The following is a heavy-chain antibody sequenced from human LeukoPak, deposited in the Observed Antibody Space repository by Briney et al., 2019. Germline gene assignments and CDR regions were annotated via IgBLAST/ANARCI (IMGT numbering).Heavy chain of an antibody. CDR2: ISGSGGST. V-gene: IGHV3-23*01. J-gene: IGHJ6*03. D-gene: IGHD4-17*01. Sequence: PGGSLRLSCAASGFTFSSYAMSWVRQAPGKGLEWVSAISGSGGSTYYADSVKGRFTISRDNSKNTLYLQMNSLRAEDTAVYYCARVNGDYPVLLYYYYYYMDVWGKGTTVTVSS. CDR1: GFTFSSYA. CDR3: ARVNGDYPVLLYYYYYYMDV.